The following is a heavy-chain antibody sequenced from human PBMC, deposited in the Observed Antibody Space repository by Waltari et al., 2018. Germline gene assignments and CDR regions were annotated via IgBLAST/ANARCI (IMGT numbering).Heavy chain of an antibody. CDR2: IYSGGST. Sequence: EVQLVESGGGLIQPGGSLRLSCAVPGVTVNSNYMSWVRQAPGKGLEWVSVIYSGGSTYYADSVKGRFTISRDNSKNTLYLQMNSLRAEDTAVYYCAGCRPLDFYFDYWGQGNLVTVSS. CDR3: AGCRPLDFYFDY. V-gene: IGHV3-53*01. J-gene: IGHJ4*02. CDR1: GVTVNSNY.